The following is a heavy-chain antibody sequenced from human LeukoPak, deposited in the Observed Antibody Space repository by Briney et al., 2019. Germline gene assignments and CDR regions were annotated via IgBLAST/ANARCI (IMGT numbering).Heavy chain of an antibody. CDR3: AKGPVRGYFDC. CDR2: ITSSGTST. D-gene: IGHD3-10*02. V-gene: IGHV3-23*01. Sequence: GGSLRLSCEASGFTFSYFVMSWVRQAPGKGLDGVSNITSSGTSTYHTDSVKGRFYMSRDNPKDRLYIHMNSLRADDMAAYYCAKGPVRGYFDCWGQGTLVTVSS. J-gene: IGHJ4*02. CDR1: GFTFSYFV.